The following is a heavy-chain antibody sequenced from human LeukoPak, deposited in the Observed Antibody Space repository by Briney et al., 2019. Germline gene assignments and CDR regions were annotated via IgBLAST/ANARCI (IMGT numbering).Heavy chain of an antibody. CDR2: ISWNSGSI. CDR1: GFTFSSYG. CDR3: AKDIS. Sequence: GGSLRLSCAASGFTFSSYGMHWVRQAPGKGLEWVSGISWNSGSIGYADSVKGRFTISRDNAKNSLYLQMNSLRAEDTALYYCAKDISWGQGTLVTVSS. J-gene: IGHJ4*02. V-gene: IGHV3-9*01.